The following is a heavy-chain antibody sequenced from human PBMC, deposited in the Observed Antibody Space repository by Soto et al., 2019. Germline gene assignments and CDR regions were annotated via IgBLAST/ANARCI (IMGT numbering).Heavy chain of an antibody. CDR1: GYTSTSSD. Sequence: GASVKVSCKASGYTSTSSDISWVRQAPGQGLEWMGWISAYNGNTNYAQNLQGRVTMTTDTSTSTAYMELRSLRSDDTAVYYCATSSSGRPGXYWGQGTLVTVSS. CDR2: ISAYNGNT. CDR3: ATSSSGRPGXY. V-gene: IGHV1-18*01. J-gene: IGHJ4*02. D-gene: IGHD6-19*01.